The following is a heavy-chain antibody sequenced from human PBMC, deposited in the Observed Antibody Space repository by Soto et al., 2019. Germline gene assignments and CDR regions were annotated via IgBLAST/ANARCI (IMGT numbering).Heavy chain of an antibody. CDR2: ISGSGGST. V-gene: IGHV3-23*01. J-gene: IGHJ6*02. D-gene: IGHD3-10*01. Sequence: EVQLLESGGGLVQPGGSLRLSCAASGFTFSSYAMSWVRQAPGKGLEWVSAISGSGGSTYYADSVKGRFTISRDNSKNTLYLQMSSLRAEDTAVYYCAKDFPIGVGELYPSVYGMDVWGQGTTVTVSS. CDR1: GFTFSSYA. CDR3: AKDFPIGVGELYPSVYGMDV.